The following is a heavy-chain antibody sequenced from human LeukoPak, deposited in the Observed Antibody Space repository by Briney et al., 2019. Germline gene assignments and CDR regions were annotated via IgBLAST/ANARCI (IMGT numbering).Heavy chain of an antibody. J-gene: IGHJ4*02. V-gene: IGHV4-59*08. D-gene: IGHD3-10*01. CDR3: ARLPGDFDY. CDR1: GGSISSYY. Sequence: SETLSLTCTVSGGSISSYYWSWIRQPPGKGLEWIGYIYYSGSTNYYPCLKSRVTISVDTSKNQFSLKLSSGTAADTAVYYCARLPGDFDYWGQGTLVTVSS. CDR2: IYYSGST.